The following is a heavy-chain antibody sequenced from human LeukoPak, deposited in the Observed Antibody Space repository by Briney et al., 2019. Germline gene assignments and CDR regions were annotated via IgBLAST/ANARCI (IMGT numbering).Heavy chain of an antibody. Sequence: SETVSLTCTVSGGDISSYYWCWIRHPPGKGLEWIGYIYYSGSTNYNPSLKSRVTISVDTSKNQFSLKLSSVTAADTAVYYCARALEYWYFDLWGRGTLVTVSS. V-gene: IGHV4-59*01. J-gene: IGHJ2*01. CDR2: IYYSGST. CDR3: ARALEYWYFDL. CDR1: GGDISSYY.